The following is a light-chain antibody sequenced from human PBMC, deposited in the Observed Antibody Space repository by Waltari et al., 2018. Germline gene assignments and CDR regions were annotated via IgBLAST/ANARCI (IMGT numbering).Light chain of an antibody. Sequence: EVVLTQSPGTLSLSPGERATLSCRASRIVAKTYLVWYQQKFGQAPRLLIYATSSRATDIPERFTGSGSGTDFTLTIDMLEPGDSAVYYCQQFGGSPMYTFGQGTKLEV. CDR2: ATS. CDR1: RIVAKTY. CDR3: QQFGGSPMYT. J-gene: IGKJ2*01. V-gene: IGKV3-20*01.